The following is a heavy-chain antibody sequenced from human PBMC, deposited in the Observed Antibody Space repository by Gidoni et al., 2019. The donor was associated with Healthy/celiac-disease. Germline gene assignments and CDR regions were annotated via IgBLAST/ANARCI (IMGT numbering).Heavy chain of an antibody. CDR2: IGTAVDT. D-gene: IGHD6-19*01. CDR3: ARAVAGHFAFDI. CDR1: GFTFSSYD. V-gene: IGHV3-13*01. Sequence: EVQLVESGGGWVQPGGSLSLSCSASGFTFSSYDLHWVRQATGKGLEWVSAIGTAVDTYYPGSVKGRFTISRENAKNSLYLQMNSLRAGDTVVYYCARAVAGHFAFDIWCQGTMVTVSS. J-gene: IGHJ3*02.